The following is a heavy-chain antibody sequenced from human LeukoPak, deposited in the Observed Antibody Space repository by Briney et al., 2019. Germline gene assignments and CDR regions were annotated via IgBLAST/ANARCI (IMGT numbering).Heavy chain of an antibody. J-gene: IGHJ4*02. D-gene: IGHD6-6*01. CDR1: GGSISSSSYY. V-gene: IGHV4-39*01. CDR2: IYYSGST. CDR3: ARRLISSSSEYFDY. Sequence: SETLSLTCTVSGGSISSSSYYWGWIRQPPGKGLEWIGSIYYSGSTYYNPSLKSRVTISVDTSKNQFSLKLSPVTAADTAVYYCARRLISSSSEYFDYWGQGTLVTVSS.